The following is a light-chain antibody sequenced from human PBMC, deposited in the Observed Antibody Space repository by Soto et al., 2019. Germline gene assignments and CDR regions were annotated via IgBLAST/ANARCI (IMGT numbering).Light chain of an antibody. CDR2: TAS. V-gene: IGKV1-5*01. Sequence: DIQMTQAPSTLSTAIGDRVTITCGAGQTIRRWVSLCQQKPGKAPRFLIYTASTLESGVPSRFSASGSGTEFTLTISSLHPDDFATYYCQEYNNYWTFGQGTKV. J-gene: IGKJ1*01. CDR3: QEYNNYWT. CDR1: QTIRRW.